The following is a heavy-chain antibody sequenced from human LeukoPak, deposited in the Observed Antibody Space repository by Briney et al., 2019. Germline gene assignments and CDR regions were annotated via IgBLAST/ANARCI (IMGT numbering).Heavy chain of an antibody. CDR3: ARAGITIFGPSV. CDR1: GSTFSSYW. Sequence: GGSLRLSCAASGSTFSSYWMHWVRQAPGKGLVWVSRINSDGSSTSYADSVKGRFTISRDNAKNTLYLQMNSLRAEDTAVYYCARAGITIFGPSVWGQGTLVTVSS. V-gene: IGHV3-74*01. CDR2: INSDGSST. D-gene: IGHD3-3*01. J-gene: IGHJ4*02.